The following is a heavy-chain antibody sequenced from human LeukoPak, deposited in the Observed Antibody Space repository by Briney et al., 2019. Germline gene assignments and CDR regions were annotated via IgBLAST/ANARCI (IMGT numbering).Heavy chain of an antibody. V-gene: IGHV3-73*01. CDR2: IRSRCNNYAT. Sequence: GGSLRLSCAASGFTFSGAAMHWVRQASGKGLEGVGHIRSRCNNYATAYAASVKGRFTISRDDSKNTLYLQMKSLRDEDTAVYYCAKVDIVVVPAAISGYWGQGTLVTVSS. J-gene: IGHJ4*02. CDR3: AKVDIVVVPAAISGY. D-gene: IGHD2-2*03. CDR1: GFTFSGAA.